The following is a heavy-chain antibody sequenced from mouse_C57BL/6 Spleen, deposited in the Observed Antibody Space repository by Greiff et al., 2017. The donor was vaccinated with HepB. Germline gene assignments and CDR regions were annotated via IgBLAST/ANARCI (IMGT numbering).Heavy chain of an antibody. CDR1: GYAFSSSW. J-gene: IGHJ1*03. Sequence: QVQLQQSGPELVKPGASVKISCKASGYAFSSSWMNWVKQRPGKGLEWIGRIYPGDGDTNYNWKFKGKATLTADKSSSTAYMQLSSLTSEDSAVYFCARMNYYGSSYWYFDVWGTGTTVTVSS. CDR3: ARMNYYGSSYWYFDV. D-gene: IGHD1-1*01. CDR2: IYPGDGDT. V-gene: IGHV1-82*01.